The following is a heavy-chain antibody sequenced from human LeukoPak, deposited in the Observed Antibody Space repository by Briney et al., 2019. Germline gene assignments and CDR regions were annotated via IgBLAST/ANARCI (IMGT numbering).Heavy chain of an antibody. D-gene: IGHD5/OR15-5a*01. V-gene: IGHV3-21*01. Sequence: PGGSLRLSCAASGFTFSNFGMNWVRQAPGKGLEWVSSISSSSSYIYYADSVKGRFTISRDNAKNSLYLQMNSPRAEDTAVYYCARQIYDGDDYWGQGTLVTVSS. CDR1: GFTFSNFG. CDR3: ARQIYDGDDY. J-gene: IGHJ4*02. CDR2: ISSSSSYI.